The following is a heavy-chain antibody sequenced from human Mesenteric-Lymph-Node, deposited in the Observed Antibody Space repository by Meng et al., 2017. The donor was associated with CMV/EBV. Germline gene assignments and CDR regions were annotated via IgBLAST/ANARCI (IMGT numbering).Heavy chain of an antibody. V-gene: IGHV1-18*01. CDR3: ASGYSSSWWSREYDY. CDR2: ISAYNGNT. D-gene: IGHD6-13*01. Sequence: ASVMVSCKASGYTFTSYGISWVRQAPGQGLEWMGWISAYNGNTNYAQKLQGRVTMTTDTSTSTAYMELRSLRSDDTAVYYCASGYSSSWWSREYDYWGQGTLVTVSS. CDR1: GYTFTSYG. J-gene: IGHJ4*02.